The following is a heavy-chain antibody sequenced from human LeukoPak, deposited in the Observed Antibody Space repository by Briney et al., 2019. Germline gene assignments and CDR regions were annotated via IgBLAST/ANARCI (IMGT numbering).Heavy chain of an antibody. CDR2: IYYSGST. J-gene: IGHJ4*02. V-gene: IGHV4-39*07. Sequence: PSETLSLTCTVFGGSMSSYYWGWIRQPPGKGLEWIGSIYYSGSTYYNPSPKSRVTISVDTSKNQFSLKLSSVTAADTAVYYCARRALEYSSSVTFFDYWGQGTLVTVSS. D-gene: IGHD6-6*01. CDR3: ARRALEYSSSVTFFDY. CDR1: GGSMSSYY.